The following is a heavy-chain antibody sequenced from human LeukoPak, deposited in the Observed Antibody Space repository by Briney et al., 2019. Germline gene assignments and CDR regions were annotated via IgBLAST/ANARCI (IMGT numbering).Heavy chain of an antibody. Sequence: PSETLSLTCTVSGDSISNYYWNWIRQSPGKGLEWIGSVHSSGSTNSNPSLKSRVTISVDTSKNQFSLRLSSPTAADTAVYFCATYSRSGIFFFEDWGQGTLVTVSS. CDR3: ATYSRSGIFFFED. J-gene: IGHJ4*02. CDR1: GDSISNYY. V-gene: IGHV4-59*08. D-gene: IGHD6-19*01. CDR2: VHSSGST.